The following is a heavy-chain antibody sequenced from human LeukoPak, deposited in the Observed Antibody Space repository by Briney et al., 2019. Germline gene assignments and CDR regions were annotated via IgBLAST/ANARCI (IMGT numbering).Heavy chain of an antibody. J-gene: IGHJ6*03. D-gene: IGHD2-2*01. V-gene: IGHV1-18*01. CDR2: ISAYNGNT. Sequence: ASVKVSCKASGYTFTNYGINWVRQSPGQGLEGMGWISAYNGNTNYAQKLQGRVTMTTDTSTSTAYMELRSLRSDDTAVYYCAREHAVVVPGSYYYYYMDVWGKGTTVTISS. CDR3: AREHAVVVPGSYYYYYMDV. CDR1: GYTFTNYG.